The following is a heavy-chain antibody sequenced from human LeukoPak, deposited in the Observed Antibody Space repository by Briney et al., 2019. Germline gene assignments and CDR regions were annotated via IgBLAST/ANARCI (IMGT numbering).Heavy chain of an antibody. CDR3: ALTRDYMNWFDP. D-gene: IGHD4-11*01. CDR1: GFTFDDYA. Sequence: GRSLRLSCAASGFTFDDYAMHWVRQAPGKGLEWVSGISWNSGSIGYADSVKGRFTISRDNAKNSLYLQMNSLRAEDTALYYCALTRDYMNWFDPWGQGTLVTVSS. CDR2: ISWNSGSI. V-gene: IGHV3-9*01. J-gene: IGHJ5*02.